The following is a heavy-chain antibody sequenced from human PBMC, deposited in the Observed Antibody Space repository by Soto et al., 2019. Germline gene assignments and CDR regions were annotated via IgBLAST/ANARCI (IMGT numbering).Heavy chain of an antibody. CDR1: GDSISSSNYY. V-gene: IGHV4-39*01. CDR3: ARHGAWAPLDY. Sequence: QLQLQESGPGLVKPSETLSLTCTVSGDSISSSNYYWGWIRQPPGKGLEWIVSMYYSGSTFYNSSLKSRVTIPVNTSKNQFSLKVSSVTAADTAVYYCARHGAWAPLDYWGQGTLVTVSS. CDR2: MYYSGST. D-gene: IGHD3-16*01. J-gene: IGHJ4*02.